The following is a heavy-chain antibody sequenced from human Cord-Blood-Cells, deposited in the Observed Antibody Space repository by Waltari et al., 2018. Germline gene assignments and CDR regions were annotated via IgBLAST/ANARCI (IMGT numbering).Heavy chain of an antibody. Sequence: QVQLQQWGAGLLKPSETLSLTCAVYGGSFSGYYWSWIRQPPGKGLEGIGEINHSGSTNYSPSLKSRVTISVDTSKNQFSLKLSSVTAADTAVYYCASGHYDILTGYYYGMDVWGQGTTVTVSS. V-gene: IGHV4-34*01. J-gene: IGHJ6*02. CDR1: GGSFSGYY. D-gene: IGHD3-9*01. CDR2: INHSGST. CDR3: ASGHYDILTGYYYGMDV.